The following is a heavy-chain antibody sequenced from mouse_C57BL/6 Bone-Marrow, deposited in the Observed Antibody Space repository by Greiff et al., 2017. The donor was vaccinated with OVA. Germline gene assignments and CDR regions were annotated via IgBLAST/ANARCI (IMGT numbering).Heavy chain of an antibody. Sequence: EVKVEESGPGLVKPSQSLSLTCSVTGYSITSGYYWNWIRQFPGNKLEWMGYISYDGSNNYNPSLKNRISITRDTSKNQFFLKLNSVTTEDTATYYCAKYGNYGTYWGQGTLVTVSA. CDR1: GYSITSGYY. D-gene: IGHD2-10*02. J-gene: IGHJ3*01. CDR3: AKYGNYGTY. V-gene: IGHV3-6*01. CDR2: ISYDGSN.